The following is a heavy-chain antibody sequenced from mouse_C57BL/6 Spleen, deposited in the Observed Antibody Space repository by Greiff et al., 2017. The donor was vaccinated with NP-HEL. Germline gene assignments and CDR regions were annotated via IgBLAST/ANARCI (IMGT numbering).Heavy chain of an antibody. J-gene: IGHJ1*03. CDR1: GFTFSDAW. V-gene: IGHV6-6*01. Sequence: EVKLMESGGGLVQPGGSMKLYCAASGFTFSDAWMDWVRQSPEKGLEWVAEIRNKANNHATYYAESVKGRFTISRDDSKSSVYLQMNSLRAEDTGIYYCTPNYYGSSSYWYFDVWGTGTTVTVSS. D-gene: IGHD1-1*01. CDR2: IRNKANNHAT. CDR3: TPNYYGSSSYWYFDV.